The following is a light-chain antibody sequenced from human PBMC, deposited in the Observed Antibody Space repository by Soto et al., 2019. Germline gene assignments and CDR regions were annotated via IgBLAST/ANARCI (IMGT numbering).Light chain of an antibody. J-gene: IGKJ3*01. Sequence: IQITQSPSSVSASVGDRVTITCRASQGISRWLAWYQQKPGKAPKLLIYTASRLQSGVPSRFSGSASGTDFTLTISSLQPEDSATYYCQQSNSFPFTFGPGTKVDIK. CDR2: TAS. V-gene: IGKV1-12*01. CDR1: QGISRW. CDR3: QQSNSFPFT.